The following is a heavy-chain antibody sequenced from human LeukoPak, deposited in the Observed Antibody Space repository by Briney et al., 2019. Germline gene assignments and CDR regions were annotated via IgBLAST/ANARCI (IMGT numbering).Heavy chain of an antibody. Sequence: SETLSLTCTVSGASTVSHYWSWIRQPPGKGLEWLGYISRSGHTNYNPSLKSRLSISVATSKSHFSLNLTSVTAADTAIYYCARLSFGDSHFDQWGQGTLVTVSS. CDR2: ISRSGHT. D-gene: IGHD3-10*01. V-gene: IGHV4-4*08. J-gene: IGHJ4*02. CDR1: GASTVSHY. CDR3: ARLSFGDSHFDQ.